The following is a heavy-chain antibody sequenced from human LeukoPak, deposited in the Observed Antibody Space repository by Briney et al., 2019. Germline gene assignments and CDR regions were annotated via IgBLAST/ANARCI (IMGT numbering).Heavy chain of an antibody. CDR2: ISSSGSTI. CDR1: GFTFSDYY. V-gene: IGHV3-11*01. CDR3: AREMNSGYDSAPDY. Sequence: GSLRLSCAASGFTFSDYYMSWIRQAPGKGLEWVSYISSSGSTIYYADSAKGRFTIPRDNAKNSLYLQMNSLRAEDTAVYYCAREMNSGYDSAPDYWGQGTLVTVSS. D-gene: IGHD5-12*01. J-gene: IGHJ4*02.